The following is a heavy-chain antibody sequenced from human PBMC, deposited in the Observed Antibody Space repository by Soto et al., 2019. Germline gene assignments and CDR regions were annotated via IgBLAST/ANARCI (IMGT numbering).Heavy chain of an antibody. J-gene: IGHJ5*02. CDR2: ISGSGGST. D-gene: IGHD3-22*01. Sequence: PGGSLRLSCAASGFTFSSYAMSWVRQAPGKGLEWVSAISGSGGSTYYADSVKGRFTISRDNSKTTLYLQMNSLRAEDTAVYYCAKDRQTYYYDSSGSWFAPWGQGTLVTVSS. V-gene: IGHV3-23*01. CDR3: AKDRQTYYYDSSGSWFAP. CDR1: GFTFSSYA.